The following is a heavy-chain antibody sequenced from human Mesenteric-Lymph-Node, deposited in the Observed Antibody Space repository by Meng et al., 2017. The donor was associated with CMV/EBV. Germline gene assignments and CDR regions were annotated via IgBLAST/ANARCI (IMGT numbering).Heavy chain of an antibody. Sequence: GGSLRLSCAASGFTLSSYSMNWVRQAPGKGLEWVSYISYSSSTICYADSVKGRFTVSRDNAKNSLYLQMNSLRPEDTALYYCARGRSSGWYGVSWYFDYWGQGTLVTVSS. J-gene: IGHJ4*02. D-gene: IGHD6-19*01. CDR3: ARGRSSGWYGVSWYFDY. V-gene: IGHV3-48*04. CDR2: ISYSSSTI. CDR1: GFTLSSYS.